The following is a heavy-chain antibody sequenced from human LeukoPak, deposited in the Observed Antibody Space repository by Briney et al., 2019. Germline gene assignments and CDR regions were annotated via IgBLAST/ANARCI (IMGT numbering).Heavy chain of an antibody. D-gene: IGHD4-17*01. J-gene: IGHJ4*02. CDR1: GFIFSSYW. CDR2: IKQDGSEK. CDR3: ARDRLYGPPDY. V-gene: IGHV3-7*01. Sequence: GGSLRLSCAASGFIFSSYWMIWVRQAPGKGLEWVANIKQDGSEKYYVDSVKGRFTISRDNAKHSLSLQMNSLRAEDTAVYYCARDRLYGPPDYWGQGTLVTVSS.